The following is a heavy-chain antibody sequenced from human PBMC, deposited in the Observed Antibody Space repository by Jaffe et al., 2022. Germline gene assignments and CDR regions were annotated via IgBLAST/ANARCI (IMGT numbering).Heavy chain of an antibody. CDR2: IQSKTDGGTT. V-gene: IGHV3-15*01. J-gene: IGHJ6*03. Sequence: EVQLVESGGGLVKPGGSLTLSCAGSGFTFTNARMSWVRQAPGKGLEWVGRIQSKTDGGTTEYAAPVKGRFSISRDDSQNTLFLRMTSLKTEDTAVYFCTTVEGGRFGSRYYYYYYYMDVWGKGTTVTVSS. CDR3: TTVEGGRFGSRYYYYYYYMDV. CDR1: GFTFTNAR. D-gene: IGHD3-3*01.